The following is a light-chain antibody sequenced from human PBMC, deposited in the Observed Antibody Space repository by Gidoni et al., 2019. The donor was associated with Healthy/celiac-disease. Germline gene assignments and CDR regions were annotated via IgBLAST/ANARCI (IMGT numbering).Light chain of an antibody. Sequence: QSALTPPASVSGSPGQSITISCTGTSSDVGGYNYVSWYQQHTGKASKLMIYDVSNRPSGVSNRFSGSKSGNTASLTISGLQAEDEADYYCSSYTSSSVVFGGGTKLTVL. CDR3: SSYTSSSVV. V-gene: IGLV2-14*01. CDR1: SSDVGGYNY. J-gene: IGLJ2*01. CDR2: DVS.